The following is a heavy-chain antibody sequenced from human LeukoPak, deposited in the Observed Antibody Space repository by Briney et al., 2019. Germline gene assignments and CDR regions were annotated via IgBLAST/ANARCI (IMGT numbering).Heavy chain of an antibody. V-gene: IGHV1-2*02. Sequence: ASVRVSCKASGYTFSDYYMHWVRQAPGQGLEWMGWINLNGGGTNYAQEFQGRVTLTRDTSINTAYMELKSLISDDTAVYYCARSDPPPRWGVLDVWGQGTTVTVSS. CDR2: INLNGGGT. D-gene: IGHD4-23*01. CDR3: ARSDPPPRWGVLDV. J-gene: IGHJ6*02. CDR1: GYTFSDYY.